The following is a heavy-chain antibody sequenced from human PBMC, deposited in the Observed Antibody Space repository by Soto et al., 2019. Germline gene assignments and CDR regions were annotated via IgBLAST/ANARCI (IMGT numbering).Heavy chain of an antibody. CDR1: GFTFDDYT. Sequence: PGGSLRLSCAASGFTFDDYTMHWVRQAPGKGLEWVSLISWDGGSTYYADSVKGRFTISRDNSKNSLYLQMNSLRTEDTALYYCAKGYCGGDCHPYYFDYWGQGTLVTVSS. D-gene: IGHD2-21*02. J-gene: IGHJ4*02. V-gene: IGHV3-43*01. CDR3: AKGYCGGDCHPYYFDY. CDR2: ISWDGGST.